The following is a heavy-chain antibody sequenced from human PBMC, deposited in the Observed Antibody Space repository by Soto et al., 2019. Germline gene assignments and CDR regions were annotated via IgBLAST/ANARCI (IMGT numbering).Heavy chain of an antibody. V-gene: IGHV4-39*01. J-gene: IGHJ4*02. CDR1: GGSISSTNYY. D-gene: IGHD6-13*01. CDR2: IYYSGST. Sequence: SETLSLTCTVSGGSISSTNYYWGWIRQPPGKGLEWIASIYYSGSTYFIPSLKSRVTISVDTSKNQLSLKLSSVTAADTAVYYCARRLFSSTWPSHFDSWGQGTLVTVSS. CDR3: ARRLFSSTWPSHFDS.